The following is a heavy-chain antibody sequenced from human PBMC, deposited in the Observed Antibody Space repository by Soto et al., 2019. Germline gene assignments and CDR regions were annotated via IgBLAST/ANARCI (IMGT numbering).Heavy chain of an antibody. CDR1: GFTFDDYA. V-gene: IGHV3-9*01. D-gene: IGHD2-15*01. CDR3: AKGSCSGGSCYYYYYGMDV. Sequence: SLRLSCAASGFTFDDYAMHWVRQAPGKGLEWVSGISWNSGSIGYADSVKGRFTISRDNAKNSLYLQMNSLRAEDTALYYCAKGSCSGGSCYYYYYGMDVWGQGTTVTVSS. CDR2: ISWNSGSI. J-gene: IGHJ6*02.